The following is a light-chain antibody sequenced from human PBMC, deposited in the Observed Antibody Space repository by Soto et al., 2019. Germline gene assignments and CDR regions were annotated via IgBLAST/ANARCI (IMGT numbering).Light chain of an antibody. V-gene: IGKV1-39*01. Sequence: DIQMTPCPSTLTASVGYRVTITCLASQSISSWLAWYQQKPGKVPKLLINAASSLQSGVPSRFSGVGYGTDFNLTISSLQSEDYATYYCQQGFGAPWTFGQGTKVDIK. CDR2: AAS. CDR3: QQGFGAPWT. CDR1: QSISSW. J-gene: IGKJ1*01.